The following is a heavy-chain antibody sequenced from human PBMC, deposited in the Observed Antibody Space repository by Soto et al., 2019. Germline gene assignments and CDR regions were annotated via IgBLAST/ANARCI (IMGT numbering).Heavy chain of an antibody. D-gene: IGHD3-16*01. CDR1: GFTFSDHY. CDR3: TRIAYSYGHGDY. CDR2: SRNKANSFST. V-gene: IGHV3-72*01. J-gene: IGHJ4*02. Sequence: PEGSLRLSCEVSGFTFSDHYMDWVRQAPWKRLEWGGRSRNKANSFSTAYAPSVRGRFTISRDDSKSSLYLQMNSLKTDATAVYYSTRIAYSYGHGDYWGQGSLVTVSS.